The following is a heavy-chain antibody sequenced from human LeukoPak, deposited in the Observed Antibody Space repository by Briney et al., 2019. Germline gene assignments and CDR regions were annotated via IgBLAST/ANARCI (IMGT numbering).Heavy chain of an antibody. CDR2: IYSGGST. D-gene: IGHD3-3*01. V-gene: IGHV3-66*01. Sequence: SGGSLRLSCAASGFTVSSNYMSWVRQAPGKGLEWVSVIYSGGSTYYADSVKGRFTISRDNAKNSLSVQMTTLRAEDTAVYYCARLFWNGYYPISFDHYYGMDVWGQGTTVTVSS. CDR1: GFTVSSNY. CDR3: ARLFWNGYYPISFDHYYGMDV. J-gene: IGHJ6*02.